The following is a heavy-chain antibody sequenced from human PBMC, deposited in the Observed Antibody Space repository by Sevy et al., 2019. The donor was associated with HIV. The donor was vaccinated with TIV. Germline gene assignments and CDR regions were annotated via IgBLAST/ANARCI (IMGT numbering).Heavy chain of an antibody. J-gene: IGHJ4*02. V-gene: IGHV3-23*01. CDR1: GFTFSNYA. Sequence: GGSLRLSCADSGFTFSNYAMAWVRQAPGKGLEWVSAISVSGDFTYYADSVRGRFTVSRDKSKNTLFLQMNSLRAEDTAVYYGAFKITMMRGDQGPFDYWGQGTLVTVSS. CDR2: ISVSGDFT. D-gene: IGHD3-10*01. CDR3: AFKITMMRGDQGPFDY.